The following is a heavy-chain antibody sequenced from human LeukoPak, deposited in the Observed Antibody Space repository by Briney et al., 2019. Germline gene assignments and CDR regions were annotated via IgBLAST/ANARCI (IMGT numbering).Heavy chain of an antibody. Sequence: SETLSLTCAVYGGSFSGYYWSWIRQPPGKGLEWIGEINHSGSTNYNPSLKSRVTISVDTSKNQFSLKLSSVTAADTAVYYCARRVRGVIFYGYYFDYWGQGTLVTVSS. D-gene: IGHD3-10*01. CDR2: INHSGST. CDR1: GGSFSGYY. V-gene: IGHV4-34*01. CDR3: ARRVRGVIFYGYYFDY. J-gene: IGHJ4*02.